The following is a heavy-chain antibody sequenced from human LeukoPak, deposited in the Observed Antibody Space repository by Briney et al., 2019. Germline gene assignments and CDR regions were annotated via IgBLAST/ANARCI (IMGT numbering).Heavy chain of an antibody. V-gene: IGHV3-66*02. D-gene: IGHD5-12*01. CDR1: GFTVSSNY. CDR3: ARGQDIVATISYFDY. CDR2: IYAGADST. Sequence: GGSLRLSCAASGFTVSSNYMSWVRQAPGKGLEWVSVIYAGADSTYYADSVKGRFTISRDNSKNTLYLQMNSLRAEDTAVYYCARGQDIVATISYFDYWGQGTLVTVSS. J-gene: IGHJ4*02.